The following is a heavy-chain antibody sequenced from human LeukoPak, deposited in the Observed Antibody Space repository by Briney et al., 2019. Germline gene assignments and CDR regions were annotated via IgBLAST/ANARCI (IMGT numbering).Heavy chain of an antibody. CDR3: ARVGEPITIFGVVNRILDY. D-gene: IGHD3-3*01. CDR2: INPNSGGT. CDR1: GYTFTGYY. Sequence: GASVKVSCKASGYTFTGYYMHWVRQAPGQGLEWMGWINPNSGGTNYAQKFQGRVTMTRDTSISTAYMELSRLRSDDTAVYYCARVGEPITIFGVVNRILDYWGQGTLVTVSS. J-gene: IGHJ4*02. V-gene: IGHV1-2*02.